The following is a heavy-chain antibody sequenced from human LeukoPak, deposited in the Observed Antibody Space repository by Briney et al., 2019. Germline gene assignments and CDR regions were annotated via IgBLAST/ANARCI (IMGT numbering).Heavy chain of an antibody. V-gene: IGHV1-69*05. CDR2: IIPIFGTA. D-gene: IGHD6-19*01. Sequence: SVKVSCKASGGTFSSYAISWVRQAPGQGLEWMGGIIPIFGTANYAQKFQGRVTITTDESTSTAYMELSSLRSEDTAVYYGARILYSSGWSLPDYWGQGTLVTVSS. CDR3: ARILYSSGWSLPDY. J-gene: IGHJ4*02. CDR1: GGTFSSYA.